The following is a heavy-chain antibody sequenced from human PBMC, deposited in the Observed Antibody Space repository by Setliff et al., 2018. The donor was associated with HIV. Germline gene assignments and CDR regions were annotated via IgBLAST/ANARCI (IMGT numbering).Heavy chain of an antibody. J-gene: IGHJ6*02. D-gene: IGHD5-18*01. CDR2: IYYSGST. Sequence: SETLSLTCTVSGGSISSYYWSWIRQPPGKGLEWIGYIYYSGSTNYNPSLKSRVTISVDTSKNQFSLKLSSVTAADTGVYYCARALSEGGYNLRSAWNMDVWGQGTTVTVSS. V-gene: IGHV4-59*01. CDR3: ARALSEGGYNLRSAWNMDV. CDR1: GGSISSYY.